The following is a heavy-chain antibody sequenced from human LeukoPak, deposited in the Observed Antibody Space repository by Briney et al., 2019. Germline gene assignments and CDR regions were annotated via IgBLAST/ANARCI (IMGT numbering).Heavy chain of an antibody. V-gene: IGHV4-39*01. D-gene: IGHD2-2*01. CDR1: GGSISSSSYY. CDR3: AILCSSTSCLDY. Sequence: SETLSPTCTVSGGSISSSSYYWGWIRQPPGKGLEWLGSFYYSGSTYYNPSLESRVTISVDTSKNQFSLKLSSVIAADTAVYNCAILCSSTSCLDYWGQGTLVTVSS. J-gene: IGHJ4*02. CDR2: FYYSGST.